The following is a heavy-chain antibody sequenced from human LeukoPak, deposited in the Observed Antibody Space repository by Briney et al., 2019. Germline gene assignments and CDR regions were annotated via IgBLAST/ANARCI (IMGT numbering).Heavy chain of an antibody. J-gene: IGHJ4*02. D-gene: IGHD2-15*01. CDR3: ARDYCSGGSCYSVAARSSLGY. Sequence: SETLSLTCTVSGGSISSSSYYWGWIRQPPGKGLEWIGSIYYSGSTYYNPSLKSRVTISVDTSKNQFSLKLSSVTAADTAVYYCARDYCSGGSCYSVAARSSLGYWGQGTLVTVSS. CDR1: GGSISSSSYY. CDR2: IYYSGST. V-gene: IGHV4-39*07.